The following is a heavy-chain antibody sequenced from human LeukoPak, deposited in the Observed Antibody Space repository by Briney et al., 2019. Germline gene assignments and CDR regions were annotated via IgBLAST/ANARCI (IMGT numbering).Heavy chain of an antibody. CDR3: ARVVRGLYDAFDI. CDR1: GFTFSSYW. CDR2: INTDGSST. D-gene: IGHD3-10*01. V-gene: IGHV3-74*01. J-gene: IGHJ3*02. Sequence: GWSLRLSCAASGFTFSSYWMHWVRQAPGKGLVWVSRINTDGSSTNYADSVKGRFTISRDNAKNTLYLQMNSLRAEDTAVYFCARVVRGLYDAFDIWGQGTMVIVSS.